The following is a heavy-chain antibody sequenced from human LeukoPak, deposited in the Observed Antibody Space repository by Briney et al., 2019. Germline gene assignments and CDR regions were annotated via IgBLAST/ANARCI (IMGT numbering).Heavy chain of an antibody. CDR2: MNPNSGNT. J-gene: IGHJ4*02. CDR1: GYTFTSYD. D-gene: IGHD6-19*01. Sequence: ASVKVSCKASGYTFTSYDINWVRQATGQGLEWMGWMNPNSGNTGYAQKFQGRVTMTTDTSTSTAYMELRSLRSDDTAVYYCARGGGIAVAGTGFSYWGQGTLVTVSS. CDR3: ARGGGIAVAGTGFSY. V-gene: IGHV1-8*01.